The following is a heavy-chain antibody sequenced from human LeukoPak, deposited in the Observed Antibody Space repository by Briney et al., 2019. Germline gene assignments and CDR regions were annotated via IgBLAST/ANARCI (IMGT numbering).Heavy chain of an antibody. CDR2: MNPNSGNT. CDR3: ARGPTEWELLFQH. V-gene: IGHV1-8*01. CDR1: GYTFTSYD. D-gene: IGHD1-26*01. J-gene: IGHJ1*01. Sequence: GASVKVSCKASGYTFTSYDINWVRQATGQGLEWMGWMNPNSGNTGYAQKFQGGVTMTRNTSISTAYMELSSLRSEDTAVYYCARGPTEWELLFQHWGQGTLVTVSS.